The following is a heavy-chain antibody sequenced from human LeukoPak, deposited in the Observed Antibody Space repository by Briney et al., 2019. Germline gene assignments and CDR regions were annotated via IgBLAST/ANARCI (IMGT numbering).Heavy chain of an antibody. Sequence: GESLKISFKGSGYTFTIYWIAWVRQMPGKGLEWMGITYPGDSDTRYSPSFQGQVTISADKSISTAYLQWSSLKASDTAMYYCARGDGYNGAFDIWGQGTMVTVSS. CDR3: ARGDGYNGAFDI. V-gene: IGHV5-51*01. D-gene: IGHD5-24*01. CDR2: TYPGDSDT. J-gene: IGHJ3*02. CDR1: GYTFTIYW.